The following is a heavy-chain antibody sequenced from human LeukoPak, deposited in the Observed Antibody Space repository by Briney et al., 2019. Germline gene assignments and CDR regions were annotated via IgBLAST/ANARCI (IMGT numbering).Heavy chain of an antibody. V-gene: IGHV1-69*02. CDR1: GGTLSNYP. J-gene: IGHJ5*02. CDR2: INPSVGLT. Sequence: SVKVSCKASGGTLSNYPIGWVRQAPGQGLEWMGKINPSVGLTRYAEKFQGRLTLTGDTSTTTAYMELSSLTSDDTAVYYCARPRGDAAGVETWFDPWGPGTLVIVSS. D-gene: IGHD6-13*01. CDR3: ARPRGDAAGVETWFDP.